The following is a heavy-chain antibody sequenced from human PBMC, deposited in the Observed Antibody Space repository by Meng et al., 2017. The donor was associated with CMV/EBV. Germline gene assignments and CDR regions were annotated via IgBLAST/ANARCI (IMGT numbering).Heavy chain of an antibody. CDR3: VRSSGWSLFDY. CDR1: GFTFSDYY. Sequence: QVQLVQSVAEMKKPGASVKVSCTTSGFTFSDYYIHWVRQAPGQGLEWMGWVNSNNDATNYARKFQGRVSTTRDTSISTAHMELSRLMSDDTAVYYCVRSSGWSLFDYWGQGTLVTVSS. D-gene: IGHD6-19*01. V-gene: IGHV1-2*02. CDR2: VNSNNDAT. J-gene: IGHJ4*02.